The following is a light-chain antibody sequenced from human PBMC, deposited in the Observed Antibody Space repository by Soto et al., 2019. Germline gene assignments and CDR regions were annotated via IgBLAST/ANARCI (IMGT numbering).Light chain of an antibody. Sequence: DIALTQSPASLSLSPGERATLSCRARQSVSSYLAWYQQKPGQAPRLLIYDASNRATGIPARFSGSGSGTDFTLTISSLEPGDFAVYSYQQRSTWPRPLTFGGGTKVEIK. V-gene: IGKV3-11*01. CDR1: QSVSSY. CDR2: DAS. J-gene: IGKJ4*01. CDR3: QQRSTWPRPLT.